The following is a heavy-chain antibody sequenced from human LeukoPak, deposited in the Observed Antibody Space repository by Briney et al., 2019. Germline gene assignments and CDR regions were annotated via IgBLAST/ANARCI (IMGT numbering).Heavy chain of an antibody. J-gene: IGHJ4*02. D-gene: IGHD4-17*01. V-gene: IGHV3-48*02. CDR3: ARSGDYGDYTAY. Sequence: GGSLRLSCAASGFTFSSYNMNWVRQAPGKGLEWVSYISTSSRNIQYADSVKGRFTIPRDNAKNSVYLQMNSLRDEDIPVYYCARSGDYGDYTAYWGQGTLVTLSS. CDR2: ISTSSRNI. CDR1: GFTFSSYN.